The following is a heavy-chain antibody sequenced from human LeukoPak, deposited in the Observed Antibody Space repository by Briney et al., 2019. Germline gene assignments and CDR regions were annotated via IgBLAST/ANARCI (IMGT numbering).Heavy chain of an antibody. J-gene: IGHJ4*02. CDR3: ARRGVAMVDY. Sequence: GGSLRLSCTASGFTFSSYGMSWVRQAPGKGLEWVANIKKDGGEKFYVDSVKGRFTISRDNAKNSVSLQMNSLRAEDTAVYYCARRGVAMVDYWGQGTLVTVSS. CDR1: GFTFSSYG. D-gene: IGHD3-10*01. CDR2: IKKDGGEK. V-gene: IGHV3-7*01.